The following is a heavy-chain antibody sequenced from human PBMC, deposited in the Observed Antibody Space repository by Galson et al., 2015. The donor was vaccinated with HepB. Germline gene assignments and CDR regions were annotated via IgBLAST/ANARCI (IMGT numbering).Heavy chain of an antibody. D-gene: IGHD3-22*01. Sequence: SLRLSCAASGFTFSSYWMSWVRQAPGKGLEWVANIKQDGSEKYYVDSVKGRFTISRDNAKNSLYLQMNSLRAEDTAVYYCARYGPDYYDSSGYYPEYFQHWGQGTLVTVSS. CDR1: GFTFSSYW. CDR3: ARYGPDYYDSSGYYPEYFQH. V-gene: IGHV3-7*03. J-gene: IGHJ1*01. CDR2: IKQDGSEK.